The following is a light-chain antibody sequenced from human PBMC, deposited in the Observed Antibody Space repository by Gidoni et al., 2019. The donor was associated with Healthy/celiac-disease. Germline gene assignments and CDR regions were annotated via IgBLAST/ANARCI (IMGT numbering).Light chain of an antibody. Sequence: ETTLTQSPAFMSETPGDKVNISCKASQYIDDDMNCYQQKPGEAAILIIQEATTLVPGIPPRFSGSGYGTHFTLSINHVASEDAAYYFCLQHHNFPSWTFGQGTKVEI. CDR2: EAT. CDR1: QYIDDD. CDR3: LQHHNFPSWT. J-gene: IGKJ1*01. V-gene: IGKV5-2*01.